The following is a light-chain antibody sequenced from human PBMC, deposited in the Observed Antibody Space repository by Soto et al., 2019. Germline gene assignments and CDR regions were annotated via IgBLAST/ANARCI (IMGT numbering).Light chain of an antibody. J-gene: IGKJ1*01. CDR1: QSVSSSS. Sequence: EIVLTQSPGTLSLSPAERATLSCRASQSVSSSSLASYQQKPGQAPRLLIYGASNRATGIPDRFSGSGSGTDFTLTVSRLEPEDFAVYYCQQYGSSPETFGQGTKVDIK. CDR3: QQYGSSPET. CDR2: GAS. V-gene: IGKV3-20*01.